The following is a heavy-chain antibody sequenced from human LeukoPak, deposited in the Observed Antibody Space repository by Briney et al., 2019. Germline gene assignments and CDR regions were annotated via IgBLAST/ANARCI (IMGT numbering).Heavy chain of an antibody. CDR2: IYYSGST. V-gene: IGHV4-59*08. J-gene: IGHJ4*02. Sequence: SETLSLTCTVSGGSISSYYWTWIGQPPGKGLGWIGYIYYSGSTNYNPSLKSRVTISVDTSKNQFSLKLSSVTAADTAVYYCARISRGYSYAIDYWGQGTLVTVSS. D-gene: IGHD5-18*01. CDR1: GGSISSYY. CDR3: ARISRGYSYAIDY.